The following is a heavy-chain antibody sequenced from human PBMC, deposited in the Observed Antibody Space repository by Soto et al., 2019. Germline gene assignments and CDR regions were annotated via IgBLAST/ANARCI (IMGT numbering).Heavy chain of an antibody. Sequence: GGSLKISCKGSWYSFSSYWISWGRQMPGKGLEWMGKIDPSDSYTSYSPSFQGHVTISADKSISTAYVQWSSLKASDTAMYYCARRTQYCSGGSCYLYFDYWGQGTLVTVSS. V-gene: IGHV5-10-1*01. CDR3: ARRTQYCSGGSCYLYFDY. D-gene: IGHD2-15*01. CDR1: WYSFSSYW. J-gene: IGHJ4*02. CDR2: IDPSDSYT.